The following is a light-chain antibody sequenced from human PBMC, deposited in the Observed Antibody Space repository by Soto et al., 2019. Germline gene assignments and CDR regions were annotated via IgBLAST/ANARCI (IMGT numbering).Light chain of an antibody. CDR1: QNINNY. J-gene: IGKJ5*01. CDR3: QHYENLPT. CDR2: DAS. Sequence: QMAQYRNCVSASGGDRVTITCQASQNINNYLNWYQQKPGRAPKLLIYDASNLEAGVPSRFSGSGSGTDFIFTISRLQREDIATIYGQHYENLPTFSQGTLLEIK. V-gene: IGKV1-33*01.